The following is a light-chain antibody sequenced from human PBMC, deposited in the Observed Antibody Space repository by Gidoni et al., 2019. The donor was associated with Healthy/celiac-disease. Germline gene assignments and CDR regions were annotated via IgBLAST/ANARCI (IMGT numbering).Light chain of an antibody. J-gene: IGKJ1*01. CDR3: QQYYSTPWT. V-gene: IGKV4-1*01. CDR2: WAS. CDR1: QSVLYSSNNKNY. Sequence: DIVMTQSPDSLGGSLGERATINCKSSQSVLYSSNNKNYLAWYQQKPGQPPKLLIYWASTRESGVPDRFSGSGSGTDFTLTISSLQAEDVAVYYCQQYYSTPWTFGQGTKVEIK.